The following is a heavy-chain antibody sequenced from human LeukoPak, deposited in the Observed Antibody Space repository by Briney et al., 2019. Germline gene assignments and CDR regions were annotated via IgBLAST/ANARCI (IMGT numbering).Heavy chain of an antibody. CDR1: GFTFSTHY. CDR2: IYSDDSA. J-gene: IGHJ4*02. V-gene: IGHV3-53*01. D-gene: IGHD2-2*01. CDR3: ARGYCSGTTCPTIDY. Sequence: GGSLRLSCTASGFTFSTHYMSWVRQAPGKGLEWVSVIYSDDSAYYADSVKGRFTISRDSSKNTVYLQMNSLRLEDTAVYYCARGYCSGTTCPTIDYWGQGTLVTVSS.